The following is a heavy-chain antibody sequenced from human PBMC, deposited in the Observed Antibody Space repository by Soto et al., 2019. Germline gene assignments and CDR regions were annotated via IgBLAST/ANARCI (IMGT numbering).Heavy chain of an antibody. J-gene: IGHJ5*02. CDR1: GGTFSSYA. CDR2: IIPIFGTA. Sequence: SVKVSCKASGGTFSSYAISWVRQAPGQGLEWMGGIIPIFGTANYAQKFQGRVTITADESTSTAYMELSSLRSEDTAVYYCAGSNYGDYLWWRGANWFDPWGQGTLVTVSS. V-gene: IGHV1-69*13. D-gene: IGHD4-17*01. CDR3: AGSNYGDYLWWRGANWFDP.